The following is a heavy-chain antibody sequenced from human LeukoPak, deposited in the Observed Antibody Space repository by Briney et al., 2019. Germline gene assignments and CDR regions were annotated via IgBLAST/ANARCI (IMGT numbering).Heavy chain of an antibody. CDR1: GFTFSSYA. D-gene: IGHD6-25*01. Sequence: GGSLRLSCAASGFTFSSYAMSWVRGTSGKGVQWLSAISGSGGGTNYADSVKGRFTISRDNSKNILYLQMNSLGAEDTAIYYCTTASATVWPNYFDSWGQGTLVTVSS. J-gene: IGHJ4*02. V-gene: IGHV3-23*01. CDR2: ISGSGGGT. CDR3: TTASATVWPNYFDS.